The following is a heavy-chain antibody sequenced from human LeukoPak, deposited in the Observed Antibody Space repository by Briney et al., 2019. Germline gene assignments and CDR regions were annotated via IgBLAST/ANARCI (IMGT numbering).Heavy chain of an antibody. CDR3: ARVLYDSSGSGDFDY. V-gene: IGHV4-4*07. J-gene: IGHJ4*02. CDR1: GGSISSYY. Sequence: PSGTLSLTCTVSGGSISSYYWSWIRQPAGKRLEWIGRISSSGSTNYNPSLKSRVTMSVDSSKNQFSLILISVTAADTAVYYCARVLYDSSGSGDFDYWGQGTLVTVSS. CDR2: ISSSGST. D-gene: IGHD3-22*01.